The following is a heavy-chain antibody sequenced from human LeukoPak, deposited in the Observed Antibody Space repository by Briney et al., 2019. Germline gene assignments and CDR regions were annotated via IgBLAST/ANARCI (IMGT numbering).Heavy chain of an antibody. CDR3: ATASSYSSSWYSIDRYYYYYMDV. CDR2: FDPEDGET. J-gene: IGHJ6*03. Sequence: ASVKVSCKVSVYTLTELSMHWVRPAPGKGLEWMGGFDPEDGETIYAQKFQGRVTMTEDTSTDTAYMELSSLRSEDTDVYYCATASSYSSSWYSIDRYYYYYMDVWGKGTTVTVSS. CDR1: VYTLTELS. D-gene: IGHD6-13*01. V-gene: IGHV1-24*01.